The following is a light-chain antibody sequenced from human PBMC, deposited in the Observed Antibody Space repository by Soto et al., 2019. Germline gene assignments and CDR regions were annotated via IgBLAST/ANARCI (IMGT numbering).Light chain of an antibody. J-gene: IGKJ1*01. V-gene: IGKV1-5*03. CDR1: QSISTW. CDR2: KAF. CDR3: QQYSVSSWT. Sequence: DIHMTQSPSTLSASVGDRVTITCRASQSISTWLAWFQQKPGKAPKLLIHKAFNLESGVPSRFSGSGSGTDFTLTISSLQPDDFASYYCQQYSVSSWTFGQGTKVEIQ.